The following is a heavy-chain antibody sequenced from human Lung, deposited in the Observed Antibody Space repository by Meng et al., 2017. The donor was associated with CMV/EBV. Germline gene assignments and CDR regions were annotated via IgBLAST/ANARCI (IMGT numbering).Heavy chain of an antibody. V-gene: IGHV1-69*05. J-gene: IGHJ3*02. CDR3: ARGSRSGELLTFQFAYDI. D-gene: IGHD2-15*01. Sequence: SVKVSXXASGGTFSSYAISWVRQAPGQGLEWMGGIIPIFGTANYAQKFQGRVTITTDESTSTAYMELSSLRSEDTAVYYCARGSRSGELLTFQFAYDIWGQGXMVTVSS. CDR1: GGTFSSYA. CDR2: IIPIFGTA.